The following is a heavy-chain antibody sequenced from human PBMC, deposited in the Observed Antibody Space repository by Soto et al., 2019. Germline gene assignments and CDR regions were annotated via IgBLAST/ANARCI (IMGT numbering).Heavy chain of an antibody. J-gene: IGHJ6*02. CDR1: GLTLSDLY. Sequence: GSQRPPSRVFGLTLSDLYKSRIRQAPRKGLEWVSYISSSGSTIYYAGSVKGRFTISRDNSKDTLYLQMNSLRAEDTAVYYCARDGVDVVVPAAMGGMDVWGQGTTVTVSS. CDR2: ISSSGSTI. CDR3: ARDGVDVVVPAAMGGMDV. V-gene: IGHV3-11*04. D-gene: IGHD2-2*01.